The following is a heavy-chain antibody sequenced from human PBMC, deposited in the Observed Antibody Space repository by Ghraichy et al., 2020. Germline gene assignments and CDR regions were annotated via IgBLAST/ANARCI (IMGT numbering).Heavy chain of an antibody. CDR2: IKQDGSEK. Sequence: GGSLRLSCAASGFSFSGYWMSWVRQAPGKGLEWVASIKQDGSEKIYVDSVKGRFTISRDNARNSLYLQMNSLRAEDTAMYYCAKNIVATGKNLYYYYGMDVWGQGTTVTGSS. CDR3: AKNIVATGKNLYYYYGMDV. D-gene: IGHD5-12*01. J-gene: IGHJ6*02. CDR1: GFSFSGYW. V-gene: IGHV3-7*01.